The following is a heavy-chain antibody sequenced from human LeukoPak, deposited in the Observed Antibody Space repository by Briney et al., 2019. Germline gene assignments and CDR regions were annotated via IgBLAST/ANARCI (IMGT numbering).Heavy chain of an antibody. V-gene: IGHV3-7*01. J-gene: IGHJ4*02. D-gene: IGHD6-13*01. Sequence: QPGGALRLACAASGFTFSSYWMSWVRQAPGKGVEWVANIKQDGSQKYYVDSVKGPFTISRDNAKNSLYLQMNSLRAEDTAVYYCASFPTAAGIDYWGQGTLVTVSS. CDR3: ASFPTAAGIDY. CDR2: IKQDGSQK. CDR1: GFTFSSYW.